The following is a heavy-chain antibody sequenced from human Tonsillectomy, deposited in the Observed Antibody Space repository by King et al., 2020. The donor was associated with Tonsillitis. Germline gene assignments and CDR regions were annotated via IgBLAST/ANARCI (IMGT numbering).Heavy chain of an antibody. J-gene: IGHJ4*02. CDR1: GLTFSTYY. V-gene: IGHV3-7*01. CDR2: IKQDGSEK. D-gene: IGHD4-17*01. CDR3: ARAYGDYALGKGYYFDY. Sequence: DVQLVESGGDLVQPGGSLRLSCAASGLTFSTYYMSWVRQAPGKGLEWVANIKQDGSEKYYVDSVKGRFTISRDNAKNSLFLQMSSLRAEDTAVYYCARAYGDYALGKGYYFDYWGQGTLVTVSS.